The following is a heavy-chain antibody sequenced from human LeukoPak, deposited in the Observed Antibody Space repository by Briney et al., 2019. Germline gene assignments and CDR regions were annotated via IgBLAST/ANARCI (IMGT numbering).Heavy chain of an antibody. Sequence: PGGSLRLSCAASGFTFSSYAMNWVRQAPGKGLEWVSFIGGRGTTIYYADSVKGRFTISRDNSKNTLYLQMNSLRAEDTAVYYCAKDRTDYFDYWGQGTLVTVSS. V-gene: IGHV3-23*01. D-gene: IGHD3/OR15-3a*01. CDR1: GFTFSSYA. CDR2: IGGRGTTI. J-gene: IGHJ4*02. CDR3: AKDRTDYFDY.